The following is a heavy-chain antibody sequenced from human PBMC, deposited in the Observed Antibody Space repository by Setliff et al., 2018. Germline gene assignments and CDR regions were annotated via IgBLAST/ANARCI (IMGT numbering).Heavy chain of an antibody. CDR1: GGSISPYF. J-gene: IGHJ6*03. Sequence: PSETLSLTCTVSGGSISPYFWSWIRQPPGKGLEWIEEINHRGSTNYSPSLRSRVTMSVDTSKKQLSLKLSSVTAADTAVYYFARRGSMTMITAVYYCARGDYGDYTDYYYMDVWGKGTTVTVSS. CDR3: ARRGSMTMITAVYYCARGDYGDYTDYYYMDV. V-gene: IGHV4-34*01. CDR2: INHRGST. D-gene: IGHD4-17*01.